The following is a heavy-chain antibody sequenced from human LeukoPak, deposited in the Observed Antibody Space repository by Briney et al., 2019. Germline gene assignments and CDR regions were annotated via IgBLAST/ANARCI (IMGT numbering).Heavy chain of an antibody. CDR2: ISSYNGYT. J-gene: IGHJ4*02. Sequence: ASVKVSCKASGYTFTSYGISWVRQAPGQGLEWMGWISSYNGYTNYAQKLQGRVTMTTDTSTSTAYMELRSLRSDDTAVYYCARGLWGYCSGGSCYSPPYYFDYWGQGTLVTVSS. CDR1: GYTFTSYG. V-gene: IGHV1-18*01. D-gene: IGHD2-15*01. CDR3: ARGLWGYCSGGSCYSPPYYFDY.